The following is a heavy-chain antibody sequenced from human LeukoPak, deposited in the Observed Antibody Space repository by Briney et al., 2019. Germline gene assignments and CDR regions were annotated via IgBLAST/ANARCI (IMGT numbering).Heavy chain of an antibody. CDR2: INHSGST. J-gene: IGHJ4*02. CDR3: ARHGSLAMINYFDY. D-gene: IGHD3-22*01. V-gene: IGHV4-34*01. Sequence: GSLRLSCAASGFTFNSYAMSWVRQAPGKGLEWIGEINHSGSTNYNPSLKSRVTISVDTSKNQFSLKLSSVTAADTAVYYCARHGSLAMINYFDYWGQGTLVTVSS. CDR1: GFTFNSYA.